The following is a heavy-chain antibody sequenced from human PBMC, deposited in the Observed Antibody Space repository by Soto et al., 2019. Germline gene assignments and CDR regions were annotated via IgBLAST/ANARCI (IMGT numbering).Heavy chain of an antibody. V-gene: IGHV1-69*01. D-gene: IGHD2-15*01. CDR2: SIPIFGTA. CDR3: ARSQGGSSSLDIYYYYYSGIDV. Sequence: QVQLVQSGAEVKKPGSSVKVSCKAPGGTFSSYAISWVRQAPGQGLEWMGGSIPIFGTAKYAQKFQGRVTSTADESTGTGYVELSSLRSEDTAVYYCARSQGGSSSLDIYYYYYSGIDVWGQGTTVTVSS. J-gene: IGHJ6*02. CDR1: GGTFSSYA.